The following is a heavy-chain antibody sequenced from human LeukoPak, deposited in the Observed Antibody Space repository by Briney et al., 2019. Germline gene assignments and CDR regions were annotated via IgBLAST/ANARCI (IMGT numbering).Heavy chain of an antibody. CDR1: RVSISSYY. V-gene: IGHV4-4*07. CDR2: IYTSGST. Sequence: SETLSLTCTVSRVSISSYYWSWIRQPAGKGLEWIGRIYTSGSTNYNPSLKSRVTISVDKSKNQFSLKQSSVTSSDTAVYYCAWAQQLGPYYFDYWGQGTLVTVSS. J-gene: IGHJ4*02. CDR3: AWAQQLGPYYFDY. D-gene: IGHD6-13*01.